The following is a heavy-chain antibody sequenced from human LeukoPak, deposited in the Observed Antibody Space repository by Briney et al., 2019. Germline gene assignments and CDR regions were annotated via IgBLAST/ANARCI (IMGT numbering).Heavy chain of an antibody. CDR2: ISVGGGAT. D-gene: IGHD3-16*01. CDR1: RFTFTNYA. Sequence: GGSLRLSCAASRFTFTNYAMSWVRQAPGKGLEWVSSISVGGGATYYADSVKGRFTTSRDNSKNTLYLQMNSLRAEDTAVYYCAKPHATLGALDAFDIWGRGTMVTVSS. J-gene: IGHJ3*02. V-gene: IGHV3-23*01. CDR3: AKPHATLGALDAFDI.